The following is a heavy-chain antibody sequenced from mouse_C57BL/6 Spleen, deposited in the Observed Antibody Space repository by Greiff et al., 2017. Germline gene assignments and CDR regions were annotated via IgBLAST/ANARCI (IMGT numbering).Heavy chain of an antibody. D-gene: IGHD1-1*01. J-gene: IGHJ3*01. CDR2: IRLKSDNYAT. Sequence: EVKLVESGGGLVQPGGSMKLSCVASGFTFSNYWMNWVRQSTEKGLEWVAQIRLKSDNYATHYAESVKGRFTISRDDSKSSVYLQMNNLRAEDTGIYYCTAAYYGSSLFAYWGQGTLVTVSA. CDR3: TAAYYGSSLFAY. V-gene: IGHV6-3*01. CDR1: GFTFSNYW.